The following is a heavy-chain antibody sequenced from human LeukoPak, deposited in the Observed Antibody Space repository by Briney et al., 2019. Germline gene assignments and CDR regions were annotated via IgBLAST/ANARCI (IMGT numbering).Heavy chain of an antibody. Sequence: GAPVKVSCETSGGTFNNSAISWVRQAPGQGLEWLGGIMPLFGTAGYAQKFQGRVTITKDESTRTVYLELTSLTSDDTAVYYCARDVHGDYGSGWFDPWGQGTLVSVSS. D-gene: IGHD4-17*01. CDR2: IMPLFGTA. CDR1: GGTFNNSA. CDR3: ARDVHGDYGSGWFDP. J-gene: IGHJ5*02. V-gene: IGHV1-69*05.